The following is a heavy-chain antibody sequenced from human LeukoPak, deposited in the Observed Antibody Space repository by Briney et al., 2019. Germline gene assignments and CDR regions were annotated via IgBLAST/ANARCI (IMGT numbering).Heavy chain of an antibody. V-gene: IGHV3-74*01. D-gene: IGHD6-6*01. CDR2: IASDGSST. CDR1: GFTFSSYW. CDR3: ARDWYSSSSMALFDY. Sequence: PGGSLRLSCAASGFTFSSYWMNWVRQAPGKGLVWVSRIASDGSSTTYADSVKGRFTISRDNSKNTLYLQMNSLRAEDTAVYYCARDWYSSSSMALFDYWGQGTLVTVSS. J-gene: IGHJ4*02.